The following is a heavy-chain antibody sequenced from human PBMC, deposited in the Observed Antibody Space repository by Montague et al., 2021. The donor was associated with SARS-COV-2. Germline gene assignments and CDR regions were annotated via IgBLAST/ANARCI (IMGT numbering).Heavy chain of an antibody. J-gene: IGHJ4*02. CDR1: GGSISSSSYY. CDR2: IYYRGST. CDR3: ATQEDPSGWIPGPFDF. Sequence: SETLSLTCSISGGSISSSSYYWAWIRQPPGKGLEWIGCIYYRGSTYYNPSLKSRVFISVDTSKNQLSLTLTSVTAADTAVYYCATQEDPSGWIPGPFDFWGQGTLLSASS. D-gene: IGHD6-19*01. V-gene: IGHV4-39*01.